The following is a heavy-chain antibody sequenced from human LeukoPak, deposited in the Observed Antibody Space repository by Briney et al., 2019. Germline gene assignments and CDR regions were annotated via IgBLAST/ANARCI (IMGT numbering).Heavy chain of an antibody. CDR1: GDSVSSNSAA. V-gene: IGHV6-1*01. CDR3: AREYYYGPGTLDY. Sequence: SQTLSLTCAISGDSVSSNSAAWHWIRQSPSRGLEWLGRTYYRSKWYNDYAVSVKSRITINPDTSKNQFSLQLNSVTPEDTAVYYCAREYYYGPGTLDYWGQGTLVTVSS. D-gene: IGHD3-10*01. J-gene: IGHJ4*02. CDR2: TYYRSKWYN.